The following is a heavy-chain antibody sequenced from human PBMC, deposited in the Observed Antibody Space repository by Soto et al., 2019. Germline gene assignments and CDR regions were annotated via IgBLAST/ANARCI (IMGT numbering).Heavy chain of an antibody. D-gene: IGHD3-22*01. V-gene: IGHV4-61*01. CDR1: GGSVSSGSYY. CDR2: IYYSGST. J-gene: IGHJ5*02. CDR3: ARDPYYDARGYDWFDP. Sequence: NPSETLSLTCTVSGGSVSSGSYYWSWIRQPPGKGLEWIGYIYYSGSTNYNPSLKSRVTISVDTSKNQFSLKLSSVTAADTAVYYCARDPYYDARGYDWFDPWGQGTLVTVSS.